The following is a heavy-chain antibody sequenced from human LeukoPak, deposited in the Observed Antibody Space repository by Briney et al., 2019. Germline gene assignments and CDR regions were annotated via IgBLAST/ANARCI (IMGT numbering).Heavy chain of an antibody. CDR1: GGTFSSCA. J-gene: IGHJ3*02. Sequence: SVKVSCKASGGTFSSCAISWVRQAPGQGLEWMGGIIPIFGTANYAQKFQGRVTITADESTSTAYMELSSLRSEDTAVYYCAREIPLMTTVTTGAFDIWGQGTMVTVSS. CDR3: AREIPLMTTVTTGAFDI. D-gene: IGHD4-17*01. V-gene: IGHV1-69*13. CDR2: IIPIFGTA.